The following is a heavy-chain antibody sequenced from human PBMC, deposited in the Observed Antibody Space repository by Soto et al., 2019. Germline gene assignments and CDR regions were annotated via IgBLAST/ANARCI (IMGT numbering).Heavy chain of an antibody. CDR3: VRGGNPYHYATSGPGTFDK. CDR1: GDSVSSGDSY. CDR2: TSFSGYT. V-gene: IGHV4-30-4*01. Sequence: QVQLQESGPGLVKPSQTLSLTCSVSGDSVSSGDSYWSWIRQPPGKALEWIGYTSFSGYTSYSPSLKSRVTISVDMSKSQFSLRLISVTAADTAVYYCVRGGNPYHYATSGPGTFDKWGQGTLVSVSS. J-gene: IGHJ4*02. D-gene: IGHD1-26*01.